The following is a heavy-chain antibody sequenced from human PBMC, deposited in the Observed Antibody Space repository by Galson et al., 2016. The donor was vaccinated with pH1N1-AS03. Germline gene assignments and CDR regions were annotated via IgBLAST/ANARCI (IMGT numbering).Heavy chain of an antibody. Sequence: SLRLSCAASGFNFADYGIHWVRQAPGKGLEWVAMIRLDETEIYYGDSVKGRFTISRDNFKNTVYLHMNSLTPEETAFYYCAKDYATGWCNWFDPWGQGTLVTVSS. CDR2: IRLDETEI. J-gene: IGHJ5*02. CDR3: AKDYATGWCNWFDP. CDR1: GFNFADYG. D-gene: IGHD2-21*01. V-gene: IGHV3-30*02.